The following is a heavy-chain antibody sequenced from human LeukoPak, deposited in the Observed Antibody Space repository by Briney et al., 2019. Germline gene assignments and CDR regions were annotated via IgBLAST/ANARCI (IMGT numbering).Heavy chain of an antibody. CDR2: ISWNSGSI. V-gene: IGHV3-9*01. CDR3: ASLRFLEWLAMDA. Sequence: PGRSLRLSCAASGFTFDDYAMHWVRQAPGKGLEWVSGISWNSGSIGYADSVKGRFTISRDRAKNSLYLHMNSLRAEDTAVYYCASLRFLEWLAMDAWGQGTTVTVSS. D-gene: IGHD3-3*01. CDR1: GFTFDDYA. J-gene: IGHJ6*02.